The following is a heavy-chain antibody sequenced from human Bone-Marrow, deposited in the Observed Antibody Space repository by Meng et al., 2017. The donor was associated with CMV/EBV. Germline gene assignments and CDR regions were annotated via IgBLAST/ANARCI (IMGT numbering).Heavy chain of an antibody. Sequence: ASVKVSCKAPGYTFTGYYMHWVRQAPGQGLEWMGWINPNSGGTNYAQKFQGRVTMTRDTSISTAYMELSRLRPDDTAVYYCAREKMTMVVTSFNPWGQGTLVTVSS. J-gene: IGHJ5*02. D-gene: IGHD4-23*01. CDR3: AREKMTMVVTSFNP. CDR1: GYTFTGYY. CDR2: INPNSGGT. V-gene: IGHV1-2*02.